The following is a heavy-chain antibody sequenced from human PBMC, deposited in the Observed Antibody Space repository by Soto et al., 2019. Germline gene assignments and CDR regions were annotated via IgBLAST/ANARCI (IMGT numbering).Heavy chain of an antibody. Sequence: EVQLVESGGGLVQPGGSLRLSCAASGFSLSDYWIHWVRQAPGKGLVWLSRIKGDGSETDYADSVRGRFTISRDNAKNRVYLQLNSLRVEDTAVYYCARDYHSSGNPWGQGTPVTVSS. D-gene: IGHD3-10*01. CDR3: ARDYHSSGNP. V-gene: IGHV3-74*01. J-gene: IGHJ5*02. CDR2: IKGDGSET. CDR1: GFSLSDYW.